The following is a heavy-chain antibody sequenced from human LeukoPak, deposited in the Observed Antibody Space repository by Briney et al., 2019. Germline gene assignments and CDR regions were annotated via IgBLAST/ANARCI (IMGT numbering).Heavy chain of an antibody. Sequence: SETLSLTCTVSGGSISSYYWSWIRQPPGKGLEWIGYIYYGGSTNYNPSLKSRITISVDTSKNQFSLKLSSVTAADTAVYYCARTYYDFWSGYSFFDYWGQGTLVTVSS. CDR1: GGSISSYY. CDR2: IYYGGST. D-gene: IGHD3-3*01. J-gene: IGHJ4*02. V-gene: IGHV4-59*08. CDR3: ARTYYDFWSGYSFFDY.